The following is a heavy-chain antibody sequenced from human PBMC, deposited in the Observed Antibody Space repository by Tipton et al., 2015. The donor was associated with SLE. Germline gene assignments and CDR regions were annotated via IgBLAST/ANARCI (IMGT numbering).Heavy chain of an antibody. V-gene: IGHV4-59*08. CDR1: GDSMSRHY. Sequence: TLSLTCSVSGDSMSRHYWSWIRQSPGKGLAWIGNVYYSGRTYYNPSLKSRVSISLDMSRNQFSLRLNSGTAADTAVYYCARQHGYRGYDSVDAFDIWGQGTSVAVSA. D-gene: IGHD5-12*01. J-gene: IGHJ3*02. CDR3: ARQHGYRGYDSVDAFDI. CDR2: VYYSGRT.